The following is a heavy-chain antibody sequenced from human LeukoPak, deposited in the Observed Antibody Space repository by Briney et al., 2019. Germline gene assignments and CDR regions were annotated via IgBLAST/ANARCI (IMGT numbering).Heavy chain of an antibody. CDR1: GFTFSRYW. Sequence: GGSLRLSCAASGFTFSRYWMHWVRQAPGEGLVWVSRINSDGSTTTYADSVKGRFTISRDNAKNTLYLQMNSLRAEDTAVYYCTKDMGNNWVFDYWGRGTLVTVSS. CDR3: TKDMGNNWVFDY. CDR2: INSDGSTT. D-gene: IGHD1-20*01. V-gene: IGHV3-74*01. J-gene: IGHJ4*02.